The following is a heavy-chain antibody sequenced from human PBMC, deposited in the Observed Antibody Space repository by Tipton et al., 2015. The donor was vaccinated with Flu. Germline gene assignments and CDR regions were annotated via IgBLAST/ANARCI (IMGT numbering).Heavy chain of an antibody. CDR3: ARDRGDYGDYLY. V-gene: IGHV3-30*10. CDR2: TSYDGSKM. D-gene: IGHD4-17*01. J-gene: IGHJ4*02. Sequence: SGFTFSSYAMHWVRQAPGKGLEWVAVTSYDGSKMYYTDSVKGRFTISRDNSKNTLYLQMNSLRPEDTAVYYCARDRGDYGDYLYWGQGTLVTVSS. CDR1: GFTFSSYA.